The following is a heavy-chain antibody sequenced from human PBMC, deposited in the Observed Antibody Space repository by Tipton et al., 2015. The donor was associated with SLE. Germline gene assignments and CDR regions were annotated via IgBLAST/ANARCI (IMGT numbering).Heavy chain of an antibody. V-gene: IGHV3-11*06. J-gene: IGHJ4*02. Sequence: GRFTISRDNAKNSLYLQMNSLRAEDTAVYYCARDLRNEGYFDFWGRGTLVTISS. D-gene: IGHD3-9*01. CDR3: ARDLRNEGYFDF.